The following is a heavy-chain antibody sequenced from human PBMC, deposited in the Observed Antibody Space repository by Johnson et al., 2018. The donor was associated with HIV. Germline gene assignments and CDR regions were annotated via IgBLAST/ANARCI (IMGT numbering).Heavy chain of an antibody. CDR1: GFTFDDYG. V-gene: IGHV3-20*04. CDR2: INWNGGST. Sequence: VQLVESGGGVVRPGGSLRLSCAASGFTFDDYGMSWVRQAPGKGLEWVSGINWNGGSTGYADSVKGRFPISSDNAKNSLYLQMNSLGAEDTAVYYCARDEGKTWIQLWWVLDAFDIWGQGTMVTVSS. J-gene: IGHJ3*02. CDR3: ARDEGKTWIQLWWVLDAFDI. D-gene: IGHD5-18*01.